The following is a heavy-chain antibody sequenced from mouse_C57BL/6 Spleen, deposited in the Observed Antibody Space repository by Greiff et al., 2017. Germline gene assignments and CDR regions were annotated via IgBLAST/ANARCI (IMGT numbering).Heavy chain of an antibody. D-gene: IGHD2-5*01. Sequence: QVQLQQPGAELVKPGASVKLSCKASGYTFTSYWMQWVKQRPGQGLEWIGEIDPSDSYTNYNQKVKGKATLTVDTSASTAYMQLSSLTSEDSAVYYCARGSYYSKRFDYWGQGTTRTVSS. J-gene: IGHJ2*01. CDR2: IDPSDSYT. CDR1: GYTFTSYW. V-gene: IGHV1-50*01. CDR3: ARGSYYSKRFDY.